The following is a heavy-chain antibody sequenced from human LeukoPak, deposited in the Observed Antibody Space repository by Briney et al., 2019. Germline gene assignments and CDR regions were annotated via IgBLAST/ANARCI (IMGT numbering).Heavy chain of an antibody. Sequence: GASVKVSCKASGYTFTSYYMHWVRQVPGQGLEWMGIINPSGGSTSYAQKFQGRVTLTRDTSMSTAYMEVTSLRSDDTAFYYCARAPTGRGALYWGQGTLVTVNS. CDR2: INPSGGST. CDR1: GYTFTSYY. CDR3: ARAPTGRGALY. V-gene: IGHV1-46*01. J-gene: IGHJ4*02. D-gene: IGHD3-10*01.